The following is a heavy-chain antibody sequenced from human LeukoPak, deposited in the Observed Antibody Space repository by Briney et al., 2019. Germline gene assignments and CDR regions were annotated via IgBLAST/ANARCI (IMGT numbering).Heavy chain of an antibody. CDR2: ISSSGSTI. CDR3: AKTQYYYDSSGYYENYYFDY. V-gene: IGHV3-11*04. J-gene: IGHJ4*02. Sequence: GGSLRLSCAASGFTFSDYYMSWIRQAPGKGLEWVSYISSSGSTIYYADYVKGRFTISRDNAKNSLYLQMNSLRAEDTAVYYCAKTQYYYDSSGYYENYYFDYWGQGTLVTVSS. D-gene: IGHD3-22*01. CDR1: GFTFSDYY.